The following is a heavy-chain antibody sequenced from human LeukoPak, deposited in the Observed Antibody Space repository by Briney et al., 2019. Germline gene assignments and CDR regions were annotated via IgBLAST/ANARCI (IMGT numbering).Heavy chain of an antibody. V-gene: IGHV3-30*02. Sequence: GGSLRLSCAASGFTFSSYAMSWVRQAPGKGLEWVAFIRHDGSYRYYADPVKGRFTISRDNSKNTMYLQMNSLRAEDTAVYYCARGITAVVDNWFDPWGQGTLVTVSS. J-gene: IGHJ5*02. CDR3: ARGITAVVDNWFDP. CDR2: IRHDGSYR. CDR1: GFTFSSYA. D-gene: IGHD6-13*01.